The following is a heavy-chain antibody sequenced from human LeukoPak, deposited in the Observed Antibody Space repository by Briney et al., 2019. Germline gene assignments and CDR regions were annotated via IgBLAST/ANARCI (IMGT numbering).Heavy chain of an antibody. Sequence: GGSLRLSCVVSGFTFSSYAMSWVRQAPGKGLEWVSAISGSGGSTYYADSVKGRFTISRDNSKNTLYLQMNSLRAEDTAVYYCAQKGRYGEYDYWGQGTLVTVSS. CDR2: ISGSGGST. CDR1: GFTFSSYA. V-gene: IGHV3-23*01. CDR3: AQKGRYGEYDY. J-gene: IGHJ4*02. D-gene: IGHD1-26*01.